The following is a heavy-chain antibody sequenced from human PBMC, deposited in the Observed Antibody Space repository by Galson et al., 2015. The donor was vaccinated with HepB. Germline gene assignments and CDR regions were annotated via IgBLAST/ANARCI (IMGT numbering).Heavy chain of an antibody. CDR3: ARAIEYCSGGSCYSAYFDY. V-gene: IGHV2-5*02. CDR2: IYWDDDK. CDR1: GFSLSTSGVG. D-gene: IGHD2-15*01. J-gene: IGHJ4*02. Sequence: PALVKPTQTLTLTCTFSGFSLSTSGVGVGWIRQPPGKALEWLALIYWDDDKRYSPSLKSRLTITKDTSKNQVVLTMTNMDPVDTATYYCARAIEYCSGGSCYSAYFDYWGQGTLVTVSS.